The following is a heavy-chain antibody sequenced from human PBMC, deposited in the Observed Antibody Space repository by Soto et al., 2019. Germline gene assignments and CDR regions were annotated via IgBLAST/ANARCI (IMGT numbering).Heavy chain of an antibody. CDR3: ARGCAVTKSPIRREFDY. Sequence: ASVKVSCKASGYTFTSDYMHWVRQAPGQGLEWMGIINPSGGSTSYAQKFQGRVTMTRDTSTSTVYMELSSLRSEDTAVYYCARGCAVTKSPIRREFDYWGQGTLVTVSS. CDR2: INPSGGST. V-gene: IGHV1-46*01. D-gene: IGHD4-17*01. J-gene: IGHJ4*02. CDR1: GYTFTSDY.